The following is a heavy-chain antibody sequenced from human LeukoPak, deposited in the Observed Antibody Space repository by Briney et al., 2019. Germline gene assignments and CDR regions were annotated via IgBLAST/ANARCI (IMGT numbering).Heavy chain of an antibody. CDR1: GFTLSNYE. CDR3: ARGRRVRGAAYFDY. D-gene: IGHD3-10*01. Sequence: GGSLRLSCAASGFTLSNYEMNWVRQAPGKGLEWVSYISSSGSTKYYADSVKGRFTISRDNAKNSLYLQMNSLRAEDTAVYYCARGRRVRGAAYFDYWGQGTLVTVSS. V-gene: IGHV3-48*03. J-gene: IGHJ4*02. CDR2: ISSSGSTK.